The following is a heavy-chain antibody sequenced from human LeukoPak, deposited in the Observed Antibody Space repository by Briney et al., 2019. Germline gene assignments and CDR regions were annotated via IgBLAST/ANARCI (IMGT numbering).Heavy chain of an antibody. V-gene: IGHV1-69*13. Sequence: GASVKVSCKASGGTFSSYAISWVRQAPGQGLELMGGIIPIFGTANYAQKFQGRVTITADESTSTAYMELSSLRSEDTAVYYCASRATTDYYDSSGYYYVWGQGTLVTVSS. CDR2: IIPIFGTA. J-gene: IGHJ4*02. CDR3: ASRATTDYYDSSGYYYV. D-gene: IGHD3-22*01. CDR1: GGTFSSYA.